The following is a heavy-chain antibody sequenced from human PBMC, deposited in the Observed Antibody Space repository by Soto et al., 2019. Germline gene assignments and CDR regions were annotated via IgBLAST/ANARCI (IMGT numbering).Heavy chain of an antibody. Sequence: SVTGSCTSFGYTFTSYAISWVRQAPGQGLEWMGGIIPIFGTANYAQKFQGRVTITADKSTSTAYMELSSLRSEDTAVYYCASTKDDYAKFFDYWGQGTLVTVSS. V-gene: IGHV1-69*06. CDR3: ASTKDDYAKFFDY. CDR1: GYTFTSYA. CDR2: IIPIFGTA. D-gene: IGHD4-17*01. J-gene: IGHJ4*02.